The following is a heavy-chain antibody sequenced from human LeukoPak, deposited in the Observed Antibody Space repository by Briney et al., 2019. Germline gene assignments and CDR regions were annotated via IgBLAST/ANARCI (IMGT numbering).Heavy chain of an antibody. V-gene: IGHV1-69*13. CDR2: IIPIFGTA. J-gene: IGHJ4*02. CDR3: ARERLGGGTDGFDY. D-gene: IGHD3-16*01. Sequence: SVKVSCKASGGTFSSYAISWVRQAPGQGLEWMGGIIPIFGTANYAQKFQGRVTITADESTSTAYMELSSLRSEDTAVYYCARERLGGGTDGFDYWGQGTLVTVSS. CDR1: GGTFSSYA.